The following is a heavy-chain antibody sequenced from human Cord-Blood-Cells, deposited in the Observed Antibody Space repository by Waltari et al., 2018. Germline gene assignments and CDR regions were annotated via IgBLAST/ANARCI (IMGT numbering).Heavy chain of an antibody. J-gene: IGHJ4*02. D-gene: IGHD6-6*01. CDR1: GGSISSYY. CDR2: IYYSGST. Sequence: QVQLQESGPGLVKPSETLSLTCTVSGGSISSYYWSWIRRPPGKGLEWIGYIYYSGSTNYNPSLKSRVTISVDTSKNQFSLKLSSVTAADTAVYYCARGLSRQYSSSYYYFDYWGQGTLVTVSS. CDR3: ARGLSRQYSSSYYYFDY. V-gene: IGHV4-59*01.